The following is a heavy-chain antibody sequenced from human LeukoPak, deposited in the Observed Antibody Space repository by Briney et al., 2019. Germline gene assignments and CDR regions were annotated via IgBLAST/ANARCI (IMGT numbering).Heavy chain of an antibody. J-gene: IGHJ4*02. Sequence: ASVKVSCKXSGYTFTSYGISWVRQAPGQGLEGMGWISAYNGNTNYAQKLQGRVTMTTDTSTSTAYMELRSLRSDDTAVYYCARDPSYYDILTGYSRPNPFDYWGQGTLVTVSS. CDR3: ARDPSYYDILTGYSRPNPFDY. V-gene: IGHV1-18*01. CDR1: GYTFTSYG. D-gene: IGHD3-9*01. CDR2: ISAYNGNT.